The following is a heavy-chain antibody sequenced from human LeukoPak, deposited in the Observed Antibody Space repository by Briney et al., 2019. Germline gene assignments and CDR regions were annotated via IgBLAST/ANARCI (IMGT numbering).Heavy chain of an antibody. CDR1: GDSVSSNSAA. Sequence: SQTLSLTFAISGDSVSSNSAAWNWLRQSPSRGLEWLGRTYYRSKWYNDYAGSVKSRITINPDTSKNQFSLQLNSVTPEDTAVYYCARESPGSAARPPLSYYYYYYMDVWGKGTTVTVSS. CDR2: TYYRSKWYN. D-gene: IGHD6-6*01. J-gene: IGHJ6*03. CDR3: ARESPGSAARPPLSYYYYYYMDV. V-gene: IGHV6-1*01.